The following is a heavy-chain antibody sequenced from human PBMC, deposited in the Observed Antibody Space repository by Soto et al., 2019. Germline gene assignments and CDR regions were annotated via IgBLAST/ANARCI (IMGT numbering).Heavy chain of an antibody. CDR3: ARDWSMITFGGVIRSDDGGY. CDR2: INTDGSII. V-gene: IGHV3-74*01. Sequence: GGFLRLSCAASGLIFSNYKRHWVRQAPGKGLVWVSRINTDGSIIDYADSVKGRFTVSRDNAKNTLYLQMNSLRAEDTAVYYCARDWSMITFGGVIRSDDGGYWGQGTLVTVSS. D-gene: IGHD3-16*02. J-gene: IGHJ4*02. CDR1: GLIFSNYK.